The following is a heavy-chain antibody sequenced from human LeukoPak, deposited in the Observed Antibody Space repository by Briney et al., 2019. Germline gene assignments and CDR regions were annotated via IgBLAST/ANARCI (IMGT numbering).Heavy chain of an antibody. D-gene: IGHD6-13*01. J-gene: IGHJ4*02. CDR1: GFTFSSYW. V-gene: IGHV3-7*04. CDR2: IKQDGSEK. Sequence: PGGSLRLSCVASGFTFSSYWMSWVRQAPGKGLEWVANIKQDGSEKYYVDSVKGRFTISRDNAKNSLYLQMNSLRAEDTAVYYCARGFSSFDYWGQGTLVTVSS. CDR3: ARGFSSFDY.